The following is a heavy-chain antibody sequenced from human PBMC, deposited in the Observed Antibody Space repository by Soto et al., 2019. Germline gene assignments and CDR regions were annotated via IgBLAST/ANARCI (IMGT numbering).Heavy chain of an antibody. CDR3: ARDLAGSGSYFTDY. V-gene: IGHV1-18*01. D-gene: IGHD3-10*01. Sequence: QVQLVQSGVEVKKPGASVKVSCKAFGYTFSIYGINWVRQAPGQGLEWMGWIRPNNGNTKYAQNVQGRVTMTTDTSTSTAYMELRSLRSDDTAVYYCARDLAGSGSYFTDYWGQGTLVIVSS. CDR1: GYTFSIYG. J-gene: IGHJ4*02. CDR2: IRPNNGNT.